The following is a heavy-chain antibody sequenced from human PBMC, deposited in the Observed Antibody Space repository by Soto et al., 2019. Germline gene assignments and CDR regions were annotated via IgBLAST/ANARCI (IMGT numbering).Heavy chain of an antibody. V-gene: IGHV4-59*01. Sequence: ETLSLTCTVSGGSISSYYWSWIRQPPGKGLEWIGYIYYSGSTNYNPSLKSRVTISVDTSKNQFSLKLSSVTAADTAVYYCARDHGDYGYYYYGMDVWGQGTTVTVSS. CDR1: GGSISSYY. D-gene: IGHD4-17*01. CDR2: IYYSGST. J-gene: IGHJ6*02. CDR3: ARDHGDYGYYYYGMDV.